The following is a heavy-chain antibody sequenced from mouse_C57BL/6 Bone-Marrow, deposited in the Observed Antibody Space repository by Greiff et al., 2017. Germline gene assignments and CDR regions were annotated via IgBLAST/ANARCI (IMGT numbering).Heavy chain of an antibody. CDR3: ARQGFYYYGSSYPYAMDY. V-gene: IGHV5-6*01. D-gene: IGHD1-1*01. CDR2: ISSGGSYT. Sequence: EVKLMESGGDLVKPGGSLKLSCAASGFTFSSYGMSWVRQTPDKRLEWVATISSGGSYTYYPDSVKGRFTISRDNAKNTLYLQMSSLKSEDTAMYYCARQGFYYYGSSYPYAMDYWGQGTSVTVSS. J-gene: IGHJ4*01. CDR1: GFTFSSYG.